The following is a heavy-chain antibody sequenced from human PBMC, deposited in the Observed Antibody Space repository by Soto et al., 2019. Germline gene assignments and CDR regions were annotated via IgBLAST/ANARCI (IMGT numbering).Heavy chain of an antibody. CDR1: GGSISSGGYY. CDR3: ARDLEYYYDSSGDHDAFDI. CDR2: IYYSGST. D-gene: IGHD3-22*01. J-gene: IGHJ3*02. V-gene: IGHV4-31*03. Sequence: SETLSLTCTVSGGSISSGGYYWSWIRQHPGKGLEWIGYIYYSGSTYYNPSLKSRVTISVGTSKNQFSLKLSSVTAADTAVYYCARDLEYYYDSSGDHDAFDIWGQGTMVTV.